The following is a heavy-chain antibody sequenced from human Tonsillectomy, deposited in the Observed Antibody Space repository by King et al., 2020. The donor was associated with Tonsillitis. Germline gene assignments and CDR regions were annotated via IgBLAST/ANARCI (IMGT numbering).Heavy chain of an antibody. CDR1: GFTFSGYG. J-gene: IGHJ6*02. Sequence: VQLVESGGGVVQPGRSLRLSCTASGFTFSGYGMHWVRQAPGKGLEWVAVISYDGSNKYYADSVKGRFTISRDNSKNTLYLQMNSLRAEDTAVYYCAKARGTATYYYGMDVWGQGPTVTVSS. D-gene: IGHD5-18*01. CDR3: AKARGTATYYYGMDV. CDR2: ISYDGSNK. V-gene: IGHV3-30*18.